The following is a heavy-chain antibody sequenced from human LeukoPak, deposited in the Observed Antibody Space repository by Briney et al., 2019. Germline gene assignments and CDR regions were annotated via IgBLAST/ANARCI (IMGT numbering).Heavy chain of an antibody. J-gene: IGHJ4*02. CDR3: AREQGSHYYDSSSPDY. Sequence: GGSLRLSCAASGFTFSSYGMHWVRQAPGKGLEWVAVIWYDGSNKCYADSVKGRFTISRDNSKNTLYLQMNSLRAEDTAVYYCAREQGSHYYDSSSPDYWGQGTLVTVSS. V-gene: IGHV3-33*01. CDR2: IWYDGSNK. D-gene: IGHD3-22*01. CDR1: GFTFSSYG.